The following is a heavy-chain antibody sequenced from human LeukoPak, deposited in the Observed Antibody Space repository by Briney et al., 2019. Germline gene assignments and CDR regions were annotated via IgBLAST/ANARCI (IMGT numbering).Heavy chain of an antibody. D-gene: IGHD1-26*01. CDR3: ARGSPIWVGATDDYYYGIDV. V-gene: IGHV4-59*01. J-gene: IGHJ6*02. Sequence: SETLSLTCTVSGGSISSYYWSWIRQPPGQGLEWIGYIYYSGSTNYSPSLKSRVTISVDTSKNQFSLKLSSVTAADTAVYYCARGSPIWVGATDDYYYGIDVWGQGTTVNLSS. CDR1: GGSISSYY. CDR2: IYYSGST.